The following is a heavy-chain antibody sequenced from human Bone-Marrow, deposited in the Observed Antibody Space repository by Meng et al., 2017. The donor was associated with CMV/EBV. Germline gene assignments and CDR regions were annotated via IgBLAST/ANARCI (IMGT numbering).Heavy chain of an antibody. J-gene: IGHJ6*02. CDR2: INPNSGGT. V-gene: IGHV1-2*02. D-gene: IGHD3-10*01. Sequence: ASVKVSCKASGYTFTSYGISWVRQAPGQGLEWMGWINPNSGGTNYAQKFQGRVTMTRDTSISTAYMELSRLRSDDTAVYYCARVGTYYYGSGSYLDSRRNDYYGMDVWGQGTTVTVSS. CDR1: GYTFTSYG. CDR3: ARVGTYYYGSGSYLDSRRNDYYGMDV.